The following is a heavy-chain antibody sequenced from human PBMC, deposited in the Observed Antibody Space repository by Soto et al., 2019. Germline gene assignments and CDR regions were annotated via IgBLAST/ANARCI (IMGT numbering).Heavy chain of an antibody. CDR3: AREAGTWHLPLNWFDP. CDR2: ISSSSSTI. CDR1: GFTFSSYS. D-gene: IGHD6-19*01. V-gene: IGHV3-48*02. Sequence: EVQLVESEGGLVQPGGSLRLSCAASGFTFSSYSMNWVRQAPGKGLEWVSYISSSSSTIYYADSVKGRFTISRDNAKNSLYLQMNSLRDEDTAVYYCAREAGTWHLPLNWFDPWGQGTLVTVSS. J-gene: IGHJ5*02.